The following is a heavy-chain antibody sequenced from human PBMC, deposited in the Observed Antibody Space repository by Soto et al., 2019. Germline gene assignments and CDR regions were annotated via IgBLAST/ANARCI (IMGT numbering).Heavy chain of an antibody. V-gene: IGHV1-3*01. CDR1: GYTFTSYS. J-gene: IGHJ5*02. CDR3: ARVVSRYFDWSPYNWFDP. CDR2: INPSSGHT. D-gene: IGHD3-9*01. Sequence: GASVKVSCKASGYTFTSYSMHWVRQAPGQGLEWMGRINPSSGHTKYSQKFQGRVTITRDTSASTAYMELSSLGSEDTAVYYCARVVSRYFDWSPYNWFDPWGQGTLVTSPQ.